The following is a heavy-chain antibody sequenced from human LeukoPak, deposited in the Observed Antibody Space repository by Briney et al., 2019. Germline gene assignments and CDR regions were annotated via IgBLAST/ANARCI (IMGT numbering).Heavy chain of an antibody. V-gene: IGHV4-59*01. D-gene: IGHD4-17*01. Sequence: SETLSLTCTVSGGSISYYYWSWIRQSPGKGLEWIGYIYYSGTTNYNPSLKSRVTISVDTSKNQFSLQLRSVTAADTAVYYCAREDPQTTVPEGMDVWGQGTTVTVSS. CDR3: AREDPQTTVPEGMDV. CDR2: IYYSGTT. CDR1: GGSISYYY. J-gene: IGHJ6*02.